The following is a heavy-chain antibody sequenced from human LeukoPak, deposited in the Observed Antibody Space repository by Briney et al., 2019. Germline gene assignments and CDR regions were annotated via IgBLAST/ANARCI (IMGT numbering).Heavy chain of an antibody. D-gene: IGHD1-26*01. J-gene: IGHJ4*02. CDR1: GFTFSSYS. V-gene: IGHV3-21*01. Sequence: GGSLRLSCAASGFTFSSYSMNWVRQAPGKGLEWVSSISSSSSYIYYADSVKGRFTISRDNSKSTLYLQMNSLRAEDTAVYYCAKGNSGSYGTDFDYWGQGTLVTVSS. CDR3: AKGNSGSYGTDFDY. CDR2: ISSSSSYI.